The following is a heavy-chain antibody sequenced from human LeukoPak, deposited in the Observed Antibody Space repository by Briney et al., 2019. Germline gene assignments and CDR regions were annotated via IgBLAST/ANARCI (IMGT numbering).Heavy chain of an antibody. J-gene: IGHJ4*02. CDR1: GCTFTSYY. CDR2: INPSGGST. CDR3: ARGTMVRGANDY. D-gene: IGHD3-10*01. Sequence: ASVKVSCKASGCTFTSYYMHWVRQAPGQGLEWMGIINPSGGSTSYAQKFQGRVTMTRDMSTSTVYMELSSPRSEDTAVYYCARGTMVRGANDYWGQGTLVTVSS. V-gene: IGHV1-46*01.